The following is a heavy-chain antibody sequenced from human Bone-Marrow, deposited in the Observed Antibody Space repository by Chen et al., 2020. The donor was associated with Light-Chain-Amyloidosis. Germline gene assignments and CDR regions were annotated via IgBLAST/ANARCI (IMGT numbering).Heavy chain of an antibody. CDR3: AKGSGYVDL. CDR2: ISWDASKT. CDR1: GFTFDDNA. J-gene: IGHJ5*02. V-gene: IGHV3-43*02. D-gene: IGHD5-12*01. Sequence: EVQLVESGGGVVQPGGSLRLSCAASGFTFDDNAMHWVRQSPGRGLELVSLISWDASKTYYADSVKGRFTVSRDNSKNSLYLQMNSLRTEDTAFYYCAKGSGYVDLWGQGTLVTVSS.